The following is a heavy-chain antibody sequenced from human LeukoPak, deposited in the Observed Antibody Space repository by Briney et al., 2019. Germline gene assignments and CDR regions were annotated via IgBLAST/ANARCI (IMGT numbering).Heavy chain of an antibody. CDR3: AREYSSSSYTDF. Sequence: SETLSLTCTVSGGSISSGGYYWSWIRQHPGKGLEWIGYIYYSGHTNYNPSLKSRVTISVDTSRNQFSLNLSSVTAADTAIYYCAREYSSSSYTDFWGRGILVTVSS. CDR1: GGSISSGGYY. D-gene: IGHD6-6*01. V-gene: IGHV4-61*08. CDR2: IYYSGHT. J-gene: IGHJ4*02.